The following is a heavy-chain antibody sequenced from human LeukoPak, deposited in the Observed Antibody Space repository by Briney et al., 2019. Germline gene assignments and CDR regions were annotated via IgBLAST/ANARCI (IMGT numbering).Heavy chain of an antibody. V-gene: IGHV4-34*01. CDR1: GGSFSGYY. Sequence: SETLSLTCAVYGGSFSGYYWSWIRQPPGKGLEWIGEINHSGSTNYNPSLKSRVTISVDTSKNQFSLKLSSVTAADTAVYYYARVPGYSRSRGAFDIWGQGTMVTVSS. CDR2: INHSGST. J-gene: IGHJ3*02. CDR3: ARVPGYSRSRGAFDI. D-gene: IGHD6-13*01.